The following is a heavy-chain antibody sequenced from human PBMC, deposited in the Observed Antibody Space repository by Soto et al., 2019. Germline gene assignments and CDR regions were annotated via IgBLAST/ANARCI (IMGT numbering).Heavy chain of an antibody. V-gene: IGHV4-39*01. CDR3: ARALQPVIITLGY. Sequence: SQTLSLTCTVSGGSISSSSYYRSWIRQPPGKGLEWIGSIYYSGNTYYNPSLKSRVTISVDTSKNQFSLRLSSVTAADTAVYYCARALQPVIITLGYWGQGTLVTVSS. CDR2: IYYSGNT. D-gene: IGHD3-22*01. J-gene: IGHJ4*02. CDR1: GGSISSSSYY.